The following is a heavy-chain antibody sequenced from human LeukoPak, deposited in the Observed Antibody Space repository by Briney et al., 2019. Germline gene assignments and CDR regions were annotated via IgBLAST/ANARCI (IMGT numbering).Heavy chain of an antibody. CDR3: ASCAGFGDYWYFDL. CDR2: IYTSGST. D-gene: IGHD3-10*01. CDR1: VGSISSYY. V-gene: IGHV4-4*07. Sequence: SETLSLTCTVSVGSISSYYWSGIRQPAGKGLEWIGRIYTSGSTNYNPSLKSRVTMSVDTSKNQFSLKLSSVTAADTAEYYCASCAGFGDYWYFDLWGRGTLVTVSS. J-gene: IGHJ2*01.